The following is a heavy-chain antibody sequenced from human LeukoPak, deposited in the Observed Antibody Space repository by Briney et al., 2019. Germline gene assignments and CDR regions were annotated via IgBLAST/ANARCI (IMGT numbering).Heavy chain of an antibody. J-gene: IGHJ3*02. V-gene: IGHV4-4*07. CDR1: GGSSSSYY. CDR3: ARDRITMVRGVICAFDI. D-gene: IGHD3-10*01. CDR2: IYTSGST. Sequence: PSETLSLTCTVSGGSSSSYYWSWIRQPAGKGLEWIGRIYTSGSTNYNPSLKSRVTMSVDTSKNQFSLKLSSVTAADTAVYYCARDRITMVRGVICAFDIWGQGTMVTVSS.